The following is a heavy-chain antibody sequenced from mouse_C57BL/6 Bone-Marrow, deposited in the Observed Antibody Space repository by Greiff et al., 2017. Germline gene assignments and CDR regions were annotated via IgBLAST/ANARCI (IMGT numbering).Heavy chain of an antibody. CDR1: GYTFTSYW. J-gene: IGHJ2*01. V-gene: IGHV1-55*01. D-gene: IGHD2-1*01. Sequence: QVQLQQPGAELVQPGASVKMSCKASGYTFTSYWITWVKQRPGQGLEWIGDIYPGSGSTNYNEKFKSKATLTVDTSSSTAYMQLSSLTSEDSAVYDCARGYGNYEDFWGQGTTLTVSS. CDR2: IYPGSGST. CDR3: ARGYGNYEDF.